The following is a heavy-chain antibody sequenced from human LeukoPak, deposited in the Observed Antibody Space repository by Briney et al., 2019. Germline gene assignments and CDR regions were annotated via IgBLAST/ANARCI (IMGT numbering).Heavy chain of an antibody. J-gene: IGHJ4*02. Sequence: GGSLRLSCAASGFTFSSYAMSWVRQAPGKGLEGVSAISGSGGSTYYADSVKGRFTISRDNSKNTLYLHMNSLRAEDTAVYYCAKGWSSGWPREDYWGQGTLVTVSS. CDR1: GFTFSSYA. D-gene: IGHD6-19*01. CDR2: ISGSGGST. CDR3: AKGWSSGWPREDY. V-gene: IGHV3-23*01.